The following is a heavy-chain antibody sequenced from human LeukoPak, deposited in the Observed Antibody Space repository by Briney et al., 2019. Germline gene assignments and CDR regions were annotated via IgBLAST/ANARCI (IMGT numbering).Heavy chain of an antibody. J-gene: IGHJ4*02. CDR1: GYTFSSYY. CDR2: INPNSGGT. V-gene: IGHV1-2*02. D-gene: IGHD2-15*01. Sequence: ASVKVSCKASGYTFSSYYIHWVRQAPGQGLEWMGWINPNSGGTNYAQKFQGRVTMTRDTSISTAYMELSRLRSDDTAVYYCARGVCSGGSCYAVFDYWGQGTLVTVSS. CDR3: ARGVCSGGSCYAVFDY.